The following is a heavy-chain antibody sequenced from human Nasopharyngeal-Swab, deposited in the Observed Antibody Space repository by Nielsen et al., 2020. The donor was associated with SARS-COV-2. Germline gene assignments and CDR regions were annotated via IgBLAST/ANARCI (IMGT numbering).Heavy chain of an antibody. D-gene: IGHD3-3*01. CDR1: GGSISSYY. J-gene: IGHJ4*02. CDR2: IYYSGST. V-gene: IGHV4-59*01. Sequence: SETLSLTCTVSGGSISSYYWSWIRQPPGKGLEWIGYIYYSGSTNYNPSLKSRVTISVDTSKNQFSLKLNSVTAADTAVYYCARALTTYYDFWSGYYVFDYWGQGTLVTVSS. CDR3: ARALTTYYDFWSGYYVFDY.